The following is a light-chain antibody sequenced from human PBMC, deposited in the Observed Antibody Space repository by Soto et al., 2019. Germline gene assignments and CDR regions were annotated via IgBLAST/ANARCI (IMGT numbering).Light chain of an antibody. CDR3: QSYDSSLSGCWV. CDR1: SSDVGGYNY. J-gene: IGLJ3*02. CDR2: EVS. V-gene: IGLV2-14*01. Sequence: QSALTQPASVSGSPGQSITISCTGTSSDVGGYNYVSWYQQHPGKAPKLMIYEVSNRPSGVSNRFSGSKSGNTASLTISGLQAEDEADYYCQSYDSSLSGCWVFGGGTKVPS.